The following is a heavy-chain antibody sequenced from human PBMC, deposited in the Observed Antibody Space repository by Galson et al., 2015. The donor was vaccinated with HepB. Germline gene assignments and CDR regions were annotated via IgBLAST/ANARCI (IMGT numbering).Heavy chain of an antibody. CDR2: IGAYNGDA. Sequence: SVKVSCKASGYTFTNYNINWVRQAPGQGLEWMGWIGAYNGDANNAQLLQGRVTMTTDISTNTAYMELRSLRSDDTAVYYCARAYRVPGFGEFGFDYWGQGTLVTVSS. CDR1: GYTFTNYN. D-gene: IGHD3-10*01. CDR3: ARAYRVPGFGEFGFDY. V-gene: IGHV1-18*01. J-gene: IGHJ4*02.